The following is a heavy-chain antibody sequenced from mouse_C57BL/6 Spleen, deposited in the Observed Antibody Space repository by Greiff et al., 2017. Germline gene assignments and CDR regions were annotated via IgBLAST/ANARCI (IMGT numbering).Heavy chain of an antibody. D-gene: IGHD3-2*02. J-gene: IGHJ4*01. Sequence: QVQLQQSGAELVKPGASVKISCKASGYAFSSYWMNWVKQRPGKGLEWIGQLYPGDGVPNYNGKFKGKATLTADKSSSTAYMQLSSLTSEDSAVDYCARPLDSSSYNYAMDYWGKGTSVTVSS. CDR1: GYAFSSYW. CDR3: ARPLDSSSYNYAMDY. CDR2: LYPGDGVP. V-gene: IGHV1-80*01.